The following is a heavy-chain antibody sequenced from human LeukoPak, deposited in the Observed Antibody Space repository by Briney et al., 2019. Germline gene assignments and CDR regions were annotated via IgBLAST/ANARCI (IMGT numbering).Heavy chain of an antibody. CDR2: IYPGDSDT. V-gene: IGHV5-51*01. J-gene: IGHJ4*02. CDR3: AVYYYDSGGYYWGGNYYFDY. D-gene: IGHD3-22*01. CDR1: GYSFTSYW. Sequence: GESLKISCKGSGYSFTSYWIGWVRQMPGKGLEWMGIIYPGDSDTRYSPSFQGQVTISADKSISTAYLQWSSLKASDTAMYYCAVYYYDSGGYYWGGNYYFDYWGQGTLVTVSS.